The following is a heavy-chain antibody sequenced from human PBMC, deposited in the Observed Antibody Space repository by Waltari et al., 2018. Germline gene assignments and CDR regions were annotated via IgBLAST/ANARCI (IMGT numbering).Heavy chain of an antibody. CDR3: ARSFGGSGSYKFDY. J-gene: IGHJ4*02. V-gene: IGHV4-39*02. CDR1: AGSISTSTHY. CDR2: VYYNGHA. D-gene: IGHD3-10*01. Sequence: QLQLQESGPRLVRSSETLSLTCTVSAGSISTSTHYWAWIRQTPGKGPEWIGSVYYNGHAYYNPSLESWVTMSVDTSKNHFSLDLESVSTPDTSIYFCARSFGGSGSYKFDYWGQGILVTVSS.